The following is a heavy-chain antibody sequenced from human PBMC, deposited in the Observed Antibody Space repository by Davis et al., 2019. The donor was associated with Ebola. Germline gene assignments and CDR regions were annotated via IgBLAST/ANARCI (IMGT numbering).Heavy chain of an antibody. D-gene: IGHD2-21*01. CDR1: EFTFSNYG. Sequence: PGGSLRLSCVASEFTFSNYGMTWVRQAPGKGLEWVSSISAGGTAPYYADSVKGRFTISRDNAKNSVFLQMNSLRAEDTAVYYCAYFTRDFYYSYCMDVWGKGTRVTVSS. J-gene: IGHJ6*03. CDR2: ISAGGTAP. V-gene: IGHV3-23*01. CDR3: AYFTRDFYYSYCMDV.